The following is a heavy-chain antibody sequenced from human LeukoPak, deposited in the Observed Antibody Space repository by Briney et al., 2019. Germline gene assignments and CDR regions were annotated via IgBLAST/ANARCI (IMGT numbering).Heavy chain of an antibody. D-gene: IGHD3-10*01. CDR3: ARGGYYGSGNDFRFDP. J-gene: IGHJ5*02. V-gene: IGHV4-59*01. CDR1: GGSINSYY. Sequence: SETLCLTCTVSGGSINSYYCTWIRQPPGKGLEFIGHIHYTESTNYKASLKSRVTISVDTSKTQFSLKLSSVTAAETAIYYCARGGYYGSGNDFRFDPWGQGTMVTVSS. CDR2: IHYTEST.